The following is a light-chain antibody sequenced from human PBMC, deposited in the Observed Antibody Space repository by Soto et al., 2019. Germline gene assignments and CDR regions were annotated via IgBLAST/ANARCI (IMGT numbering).Light chain of an antibody. J-gene: IGKJ3*01. Sequence: DIQMTQSPSSLSASVGDRVTITCRASQDISNYLAWYQQRPGEVPKLLIYASSTLHSGVPSRISGSGSGTDFTLTISSLQPEDAATYFCQKCNSPPPFTFGPGTKVDLK. V-gene: IGKV1-27*01. CDR2: ASS. CDR1: QDISNY. CDR3: QKCNSPPPFT.